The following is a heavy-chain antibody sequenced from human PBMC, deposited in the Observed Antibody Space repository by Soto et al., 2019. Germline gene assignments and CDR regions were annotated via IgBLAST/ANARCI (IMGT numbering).Heavy chain of an antibody. CDR3: ARGTTDRFISSVSGYYGLDV. Sequence: QLQLVQSGAEVKKPGSSVKVSGKASGGTFNNYAITWVRQAPGQGLEWMGLIIPMFHTSKYAQKLQGRVTITADESSSTAHMEVSSLRAEDTAVYYCARGTTDRFISSVSGYYGLDVWGQGTTVTVSS. D-gene: IGHD1-1*01. CDR2: IIPMFHTS. CDR1: GGTFNNYA. V-gene: IGHV1-69*01. J-gene: IGHJ6*02.